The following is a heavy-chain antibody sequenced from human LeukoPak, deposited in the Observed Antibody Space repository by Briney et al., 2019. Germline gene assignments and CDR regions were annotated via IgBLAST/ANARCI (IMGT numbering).Heavy chain of an antibody. J-gene: IGHJ3*02. CDR2: INHSGST. Sequence: SETLSLTCAVYGGSFSGYYWSWIRQPPGKGLEWIGEINHSGSTNYNPSLKSRVTISVDTSKSQFSLKLTSVTAADTAVYYCARRPYYDFWSGHFDIWGQGTMVTVSS. CDR1: GGSFSGYY. V-gene: IGHV4-34*01. CDR3: ARRPYYDFWSGHFDI. D-gene: IGHD3-3*01.